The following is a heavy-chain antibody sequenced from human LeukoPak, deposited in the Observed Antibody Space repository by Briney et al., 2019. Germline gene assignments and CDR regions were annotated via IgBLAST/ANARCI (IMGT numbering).Heavy chain of an antibody. D-gene: IGHD4-17*01. CDR1: GGSISSYY. CDR3: ASYGDYVHGYYFDY. CDR2: IYYSGST. V-gene: IGHV4-59*01. J-gene: IGHJ4*02. Sequence: SETLSLTCTVSGGSISSYYWSWIRQPPGKGLEWIGYIYYSGSTNYNPSLKSRVTISVDTSKNQFSLKLSSVTAADTAVYYCASYGDYVHGYYFDYWGQGTLVTVSS.